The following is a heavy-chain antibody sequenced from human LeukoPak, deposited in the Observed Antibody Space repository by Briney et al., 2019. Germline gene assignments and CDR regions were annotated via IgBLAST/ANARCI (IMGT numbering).Heavy chain of an antibody. CDR2: ISSGGSTI. J-gene: IGHJ5*02. CDR1: GFTFSDYY. CDR3: ARESGELWYYDSSGYYYNWFDP. Sequence: GGSLRLSCAASGFTFSDYYMSWIRQAPGKGLEWVSYISSGGSTIYYADSVKGRFTISRDNAKNSLYLQMNSLRAEDTAVYYCARESGELWYYDSSGYYYNWFDPWGQGTLVTVSS. D-gene: IGHD3-22*01. V-gene: IGHV3-11*01.